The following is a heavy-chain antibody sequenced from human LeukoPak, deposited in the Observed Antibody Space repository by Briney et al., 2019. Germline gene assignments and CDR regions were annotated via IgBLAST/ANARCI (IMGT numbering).Heavy chain of an antibody. CDR2: INPNSGGT. CDR1: GYTFTGYY. D-gene: IGHD4-17*01. V-gene: IGHV1-2*02. J-gene: IGHJ5*02. Sequence: ASVKVSCKASGYTFTGYYMHWVRQAPGQGLEWMGWINPNSGGTNYAQKFQGRVTMTRDTSISTAYMELSRLRSDDTAVYYCARAGYGDYVAVGWFDPWGQETLVTVSS. CDR3: ARAGYGDYVAVGWFDP.